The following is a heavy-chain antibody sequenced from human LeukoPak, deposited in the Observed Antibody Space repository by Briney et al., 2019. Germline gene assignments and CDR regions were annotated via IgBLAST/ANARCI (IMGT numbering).Heavy chain of an antibody. CDR2: INPNSGGT. CDR3: ARDYDYVWGSPYYLDY. V-gene: IGHV1-2*02. J-gene: IGHJ4*02. CDR1: GYTFTGHY. D-gene: IGHD3-16*01. Sequence: GASVKVSCKASGYTFTGHYMHWVRQAPGQGLEWMGWINPNSGGTNYAQKFQGRVTMTRDTSISTAYMELSRLRSDDTAVYYCARDYDYVWGSPYYLDYWGQGTLVTVSS.